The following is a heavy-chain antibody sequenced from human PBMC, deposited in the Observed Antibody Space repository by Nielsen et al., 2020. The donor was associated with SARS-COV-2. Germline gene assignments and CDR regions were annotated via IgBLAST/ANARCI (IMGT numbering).Heavy chain of an antibody. V-gene: IGHV7-4-1*02. J-gene: IGHJ6*02. Sequence: ASVKVSCKASGYTFTSYAMNWVRQAPGQGLEWMGWINTNTGNPTYAQGFTGRFVFSLDTSVSTAFLQISSLKAEDTAVYYCARPRYYYGSGSYYYYYGMDVWGQGTTVTVSS. CDR1: GYTFTSYA. CDR2: INTNTGNP. D-gene: IGHD3-10*01. CDR3: ARPRYYYGSGSYYYYYGMDV.